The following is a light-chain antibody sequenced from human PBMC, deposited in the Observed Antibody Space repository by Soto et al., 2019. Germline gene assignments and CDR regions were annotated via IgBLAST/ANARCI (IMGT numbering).Light chain of an antibody. J-gene: IGLJ2*01. Sequence: QSALTQPASVSGSPGQSITVSCTGTSSDVGGYNYVSWYQQHPGKAPQLIIYDVSNRPSGVSNRFSGSKSGNTASLTISGLQAEDEAYYYSSSYTSSSTVVFGGGTKVTVL. CDR2: DVS. CDR3: SSYTSSSTVV. V-gene: IGLV2-14*03. CDR1: SSDVGGYNY.